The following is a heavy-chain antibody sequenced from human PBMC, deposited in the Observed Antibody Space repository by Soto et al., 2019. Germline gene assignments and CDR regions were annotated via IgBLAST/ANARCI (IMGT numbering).Heavy chain of an antibody. V-gene: IGHV3-11*01. J-gene: IGHJ5*02. CDR2: ISGSGNTI. Sequence: GSLRLSCAASGXSFRDYYMSWIRRAPGRGLEWISYISGSGNTIYYADSVKGRFIISRDNAKNSLFLQMNSLRADDTAVYYCARDRLPMVVVVMGWFDPWGQGTLVTVSS. D-gene: IGHD3-22*01. CDR1: GXSFRDYY. CDR3: ARDRLPMVVVVMGWFDP.